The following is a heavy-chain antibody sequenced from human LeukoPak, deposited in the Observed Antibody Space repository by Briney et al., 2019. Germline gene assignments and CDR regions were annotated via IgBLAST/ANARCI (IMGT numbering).Heavy chain of an antibody. Sequence: PGGSLRLSCAASGFTFASYGMHWVRQAPGKGLEWVSLISGDGISTYYADSVKGRFTISRDSSKNSLYLQINSLRTEDTALYYCVKDCYDGDGSRFDYWGQGTPVTVSS. J-gene: IGHJ4*02. CDR1: GFTFASYG. CDR3: VKDCYDGDGSRFDY. D-gene: IGHD3-10*01. CDR2: ISGDGIST. V-gene: IGHV3-43*02.